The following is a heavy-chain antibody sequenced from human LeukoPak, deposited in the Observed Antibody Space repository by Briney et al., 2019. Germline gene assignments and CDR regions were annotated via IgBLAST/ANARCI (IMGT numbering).Heavy chain of an antibody. CDR3: ARTELNMDYYDSRLGSSRYYYYYMDV. D-gene: IGHD3-22*01. CDR1: GGTFSSYA. V-gene: IGHV1-69*06. J-gene: IGHJ6*03. CDR2: IIPIFGTA. Sequence: SVKVSCKASGGTFSSYAISWVRQAPGQGLEWKGGIIPIFGTANYAQKFQGRVTITADKSTSTAYMELSSLRSEDTAVYYCARTELNMDYYDSRLGSSRYYYYYMDVWGKGTTVTVSS.